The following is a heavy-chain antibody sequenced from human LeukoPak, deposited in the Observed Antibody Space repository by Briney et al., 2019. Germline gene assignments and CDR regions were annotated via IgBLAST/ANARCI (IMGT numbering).Heavy chain of an antibody. J-gene: IGHJ4*02. CDR3: ARGRLPGGYFDN. CDR1: GYTFTSYG. Sequence: GASEKVSCKASGYTFTSYGISWVRQAPGQGREWIGWISAYNGDTNYAQNFQDRLIVTTDTSTSPIYMELRSLRSDDTAVYYCARGRLPGGYFDNWGQGTMVTVSS. D-gene: IGHD2-2*01. V-gene: IGHV1-18*01. CDR2: ISAYNGDT.